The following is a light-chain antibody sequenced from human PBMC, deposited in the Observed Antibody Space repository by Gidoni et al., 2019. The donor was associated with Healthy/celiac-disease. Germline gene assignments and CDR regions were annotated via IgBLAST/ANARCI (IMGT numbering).Light chain of an antibody. CDR3: AAWDDSLSGLV. J-gene: IGLJ2*01. CDR1: SSSIGSNY. Sequence: QSVLTQPPSASGTPGQRVTISCSGSSSSIGSNYVYWYQQLPGTAPKLLIYGNNQRPSGVPDRFSGSKSGTSASLAISGLRSEDEADYYCAAWDDSLSGLVFGGGTKLTVL. V-gene: IGLV1-47*01. CDR2: GNN.